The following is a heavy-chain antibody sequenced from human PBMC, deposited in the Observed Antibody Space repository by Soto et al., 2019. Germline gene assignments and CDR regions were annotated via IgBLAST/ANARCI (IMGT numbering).Heavy chain of an antibody. J-gene: IGHJ5*02. CDR3: ARDRGGLGVVYFTYNWFDP. CDR1: GYTFTSYG. D-gene: IGHD3-3*01. CDR2: ISAYNGNT. V-gene: IGHV1-18*01. Sequence: GASVKVSCKASGYTFTSYGISWVRQAPGQGLEWMGWISAYNGNTNYAQKLQGRVTMTTDTSTSTAYMELRSLRSDDTAVYYCARDRGGLGVVYFTYNWFDPWGQGTLVTVSS.